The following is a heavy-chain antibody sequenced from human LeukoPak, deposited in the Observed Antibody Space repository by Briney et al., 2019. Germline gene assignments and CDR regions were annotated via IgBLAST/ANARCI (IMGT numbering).Heavy chain of an antibody. CDR2: ICHSGST. Sequence: SETLSLTCAVSGYSISSGYYWGWIRQPPGKGLEWIGSICHSGSTYYNPSLKSRVTISVDTSKNQFSLKLSFVTAADTAVYYCARNVGGYCGSSSCYSFDVWGQGTMVTVSS. D-gene: IGHD2-2*02. V-gene: IGHV4-38-2*01. CDR1: GYSISSGYY. CDR3: ARNVGGYCGSSSCYSFDV. J-gene: IGHJ3*01.